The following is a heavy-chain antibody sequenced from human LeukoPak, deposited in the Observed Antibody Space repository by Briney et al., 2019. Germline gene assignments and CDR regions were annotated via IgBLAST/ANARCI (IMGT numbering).Heavy chain of an antibody. V-gene: IGHV4-59*01. D-gene: IGHD2-2*01. J-gene: IGHJ4*02. Sequence: SETLSLTCTVSGGSISSYYWSWIRQPPGKGPEWIGYIYYSGSTNYNPSLKSRVTISVDTSKNQFSLKLSSVTAADTAVYYCARGDQLLPSDYWGQGTLVTVSS. CDR3: ARGDQLLPSDY. CDR1: GGSISSYY. CDR2: IYYSGST.